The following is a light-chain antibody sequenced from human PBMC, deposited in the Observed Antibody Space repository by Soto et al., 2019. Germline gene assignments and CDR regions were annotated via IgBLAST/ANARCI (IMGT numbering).Light chain of an antibody. CDR3: SSFAGSNTLV. V-gene: IGLV2-11*01. CDR2: EVT. J-gene: IGLJ3*02. Sequence: QSALTQPRSVSGSPGQSVTISCTGTISDVAGYNYVSWYQQHPGKAPKLIIYEVTKRPSGVPDRFSGSKSGNTASLTVSGLQTDDEADYYCSSFAGSNTLVFGGGTKLTVL. CDR1: ISDVAGYNY.